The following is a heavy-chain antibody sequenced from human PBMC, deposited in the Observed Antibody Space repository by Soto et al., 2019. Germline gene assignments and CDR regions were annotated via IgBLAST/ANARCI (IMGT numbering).Heavy chain of an antibody. J-gene: IGHJ5*02. CDR3: ARDNPIAARPLAGFDP. D-gene: IGHD6-6*01. Sequence: ASVKVSCKASGGTFSSYAISWVRQAPGQGLEWMGGIIPIFGTANYAQKFQGRVTITADESTSTAYMELSRMRSDDTAVYYCARDNPIAARPLAGFDPWGQGTLVTVS. V-gene: IGHV1-69*13. CDR1: GGTFSSYA. CDR2: IIPIFGTA.